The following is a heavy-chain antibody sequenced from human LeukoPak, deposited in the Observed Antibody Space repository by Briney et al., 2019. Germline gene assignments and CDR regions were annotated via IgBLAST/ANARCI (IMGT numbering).Heavy chain of an antibody. Sequence: SVKVSCKASGYTFTSYGISWVRQAPGQGLEWMGGIIPISGTANYAQKFQGRVTITADKPTNTAYMELSSLRSEDTAVYYCASGRTDIVVVPATLRNYYFDYWGQGTLVTVSS. J-gene: IGHJ4*02. D-gene: IGHD2-2*01. V-gene: IGHV1-69*06. CDR2: IIPISGTA. CDR1: GYTFTSYG. CDR3: ASGRTDIVVVPATLRNYYFDY.